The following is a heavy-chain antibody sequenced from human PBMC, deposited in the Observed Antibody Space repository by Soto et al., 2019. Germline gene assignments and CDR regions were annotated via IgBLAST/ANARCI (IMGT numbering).Heavy chain of an antibody. J-gene: IGHJ3*02. Sequence: QVQLVQSGAEVKKPGSSVKVSCKASGGTFSSYAISWVRQAPGQGLEWMGGIIPIFGTANYAQKFQGRVTITADESTSTDDMELSSLRSEDTDVYYCARDTPGTYGDLSTGAFDIWGQGTMVTVSS. V-gene: IGHV1-69*12. CDR1: GGTFSSYA. D-gene: IGHD4-17*01. CDR3: ARDTPGTYGDLSTGAFDI. CDR2: IIPIFGTA.